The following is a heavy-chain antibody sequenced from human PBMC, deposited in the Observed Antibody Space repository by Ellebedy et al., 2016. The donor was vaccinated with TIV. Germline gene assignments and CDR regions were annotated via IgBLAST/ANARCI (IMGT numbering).Heavy chain of an antibody. D-gene: IGHD3-10*01. CDR3: ASWFGGRNY. V-gene: IGHV3-7*03. Sequence: GESLKISCAASGFTFSDYWMAWVRQAPGKGLEWVANITQDGSEKSYVGSVKGRFPISRENAKNSLYLQMNSLRAEDTAVYYCASWFGGRNYWGQGTLVTVSS. CDR1: GFTFSDYW. J-gene: IGHJ4*02. CDR2: ITQDGSEK.